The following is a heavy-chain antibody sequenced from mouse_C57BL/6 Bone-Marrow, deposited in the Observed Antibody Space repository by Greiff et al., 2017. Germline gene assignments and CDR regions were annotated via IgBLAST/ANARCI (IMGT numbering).Heavy chain of an antibody. CDR3: TRGGRYYGSSSGFDY. D-gene: IGHD1-1*01. CDR2: IDPETGGT. V-gene: IGHV1-15*01. J-gene: IGHJ2*01. Sequence: VQLQQSGAELVRPGASVTLSCKASGYTFTDYEMHWVKQTPVHGLEWIGAIDPETGGTAYNQKFKGKAILTADKSSSTAYMELRSLTSEDSAVYYCTRGGRYYGSSSGFDYWGQGTTLTVSS. CDR1: GYTFTDYE.